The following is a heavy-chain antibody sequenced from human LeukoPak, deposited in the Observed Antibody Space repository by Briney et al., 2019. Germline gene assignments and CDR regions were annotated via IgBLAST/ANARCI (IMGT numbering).Heavy chain of an antibody. CDR1: GYTFTSYA. CDR3: AREGGGVIVVVPAANSYYYGMDV. Sequence: GASVKVSCKASGYTFTSYAMNWVRQAPGQGLEWMGWINTNTGNPTYAQGLTGRFVFSLDTSVSTAYLQICSLKAEDTAVYYCAREGGGVIVVVPAANSYYYGMDVWGQGTTVTVSS. V-gene: IGHV7-4-1*01. J-gene: IGHJ6*02. D-gene: IGHD2-2*01. CDR2: INTNTGNP.